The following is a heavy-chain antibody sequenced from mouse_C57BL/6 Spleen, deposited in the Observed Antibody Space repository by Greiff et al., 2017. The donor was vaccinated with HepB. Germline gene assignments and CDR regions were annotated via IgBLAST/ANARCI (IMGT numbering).Heavy chain of an antibody. D-gene: IGHD1-1*01. CDR2: ISDGGSYT. CDR1: GFTFSSYA. V-gene: IGHV5-4*03. CDR3: AREFITTVVATPYYAMDY. Sequence: EVKLMESGGGLVKPGGSLKLSCAASGFTFSSYAMSWVRQTPEKRLEWVATISDGGSYTYYPDNVKGRFTISRDNAKNNLYLQMSHLKSEDTAIYYCAREFITTVVATPYYAMDYWGQGTSVTVSS. J-gene: IGHJ4*01.